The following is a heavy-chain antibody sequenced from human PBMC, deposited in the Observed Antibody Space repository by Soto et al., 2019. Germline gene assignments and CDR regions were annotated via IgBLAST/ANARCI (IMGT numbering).Heavy chain of an antibody. J-gene: IGHJ6*02. CDR1: GFAVSSNF. CDR3: ARDRSSSCCYYYGLDV. Sequence: EVQLVESGGGLIQPGGSLRLSCAASGFAVSSNFMSWVRQAPGRGLEWVSVIYTGGSTYYADSVKGRCTISRDNSKNTLYRQMNSLRAEDTAVYYCARDRSSSCCYYYGLDVWGQGTTVTVSS. CDR2: IYTGGST. D-gene: IGHD6-6*01. V-gene: IGHV3-53*01.